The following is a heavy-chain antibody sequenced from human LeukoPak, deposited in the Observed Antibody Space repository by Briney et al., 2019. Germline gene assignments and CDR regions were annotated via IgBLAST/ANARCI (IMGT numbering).Heavy chain of an antibody. CDR3: ARDTYRFFDL. Sequence: PGGSLRLSCAASGFTFSSHWMGWVRQAPGKRLEWVADIKEDGSDIYSVDSVKGRFTISRDNAKNSLYLQMNSLRAEDTAVYYCARDTYRFFDLWGRGTLVTVSS. V-gene: IGHV3-7*01. J-gene: IGHJ2*01. CDR1: GFTFSSHW. CDR2: IKEDGSDI.